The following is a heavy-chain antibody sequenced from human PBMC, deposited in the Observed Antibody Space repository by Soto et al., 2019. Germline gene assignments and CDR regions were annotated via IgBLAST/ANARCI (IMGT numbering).Heavy chain of an antibody. V-gene: IGHV3-30-3*01. CDR1: GFTFSSYA. CDR3: ARSDSGSYTY. Sequence: PGGSLRLSCAASGFTFSSYAMHWVRQAPGKGLEWVAVISYDGSNKYYADSVKGRFTISRDNSKNTLYLQMNSLRAEDTAVYYCARSDSGSYTYWGQETLVTVSS. J-gene: IGHJ4*02. D-gene: IGHD1-26*01. CDR2: ISYDGSNK.